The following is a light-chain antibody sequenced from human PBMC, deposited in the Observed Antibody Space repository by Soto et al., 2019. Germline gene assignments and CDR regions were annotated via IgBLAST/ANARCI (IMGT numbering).Light chain of an antibody. CDR2: HDD. Sequence: QAVVTQPPSVSGAPSQSVTISCPGSNYNIGNNAVNWYQQFPGKAPKLLIYHDDLLPSGVSDRFSGSKSGTSASLASSGLHTGDDAGYYCAAWDESLNGPVFGGGTTVTVL. CDR1: NYNIGNNA. V-gene: IGLV1-36*01. J-gene: IGLJ2*01. CDR3: AAWDESLNGPV.